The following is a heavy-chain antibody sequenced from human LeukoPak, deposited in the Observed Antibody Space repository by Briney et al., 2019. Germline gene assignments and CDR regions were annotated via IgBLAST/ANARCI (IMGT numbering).Heavy chain of an antibody. D-gene: IGHD3-9*01. CDR1: GFTFSSYG. V-gene: IGHV3-48*04. CDR2: ISSSGSTI. J-gene: IGHJ3*02. Sequence: GRSLRLSCAASGFTFSSYGMHWIRQAPGKGLEWVSYISSSGSTIYYADSVKGRFTISRDNAKNSLYLQMNSLRAEDTAVYYCARIGERLRYFDWLPSNDAFDIWGQGTMVTVSS. CDR3: ARIGERLRYFDWLPSNDAFDI.